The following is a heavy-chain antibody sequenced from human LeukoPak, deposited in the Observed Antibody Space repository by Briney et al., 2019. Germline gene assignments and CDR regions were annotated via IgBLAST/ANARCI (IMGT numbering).Heavy chain of an antibody. D-gene: IGHD3-10*01. Sequence: PGGSLRLSCAASGFTFGSYAMTWVRQAPGKGLEWVSSISDSGVNTYYADSVKGRSTISRDNSKNTLYLQMNSLRAKDTAVYYCAKSFFPGGSSFTFDIWGQGTLVTVSS. CDR3: AKSFFPGGSSFTFDI. CDR2: ISDSGVNT. J-gene: IGHJ3*02. V-gene: IGHV3-23*01. CDR1: GFTFGSYA.